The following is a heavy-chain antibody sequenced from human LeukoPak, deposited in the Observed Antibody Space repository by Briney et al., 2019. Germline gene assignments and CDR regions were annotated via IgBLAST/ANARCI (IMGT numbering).Heavy chain of an antibody. V-gene: IGHV3-23*01. CDR2: ISGSGGST. D-gene: IGHD3-9*01. CDR3: AKGYDILTGDDFDY. J-gene: IGHJ4*02. CDR1: GLTFSSYA. Sequence: GGSLRLSCAASGLTFSSYAMSWVRQAPGKGLEGVSAISGSGGSTYYADSVKGRFTISRDNSKNTLYPQMNSLRAEDTAVYYCAKGYDILTGDDFDYWGQGTLVTVSS.